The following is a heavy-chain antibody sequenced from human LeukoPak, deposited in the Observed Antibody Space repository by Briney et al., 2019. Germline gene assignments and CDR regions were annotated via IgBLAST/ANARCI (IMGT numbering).Heavy chain of an antibody. Sequence: SETLSLTCAVYGGSFSGYYWSWIRQSPGKGLEWIGEINHSGNTNYNPSLKSRVTISGDTSKKQFSLKLNSVTAADTAVYYCARDNNRLFYFDSWGQGTLVTVSS. CDR3: ARDNNRLFYFDS. CDR1: GGSFSGYY. D-gene: IGHD2/OR15-2a*01. V-gene: IGHV4-34*01. CDR2: INHSGNT. J-gene: IGHJ4*02.